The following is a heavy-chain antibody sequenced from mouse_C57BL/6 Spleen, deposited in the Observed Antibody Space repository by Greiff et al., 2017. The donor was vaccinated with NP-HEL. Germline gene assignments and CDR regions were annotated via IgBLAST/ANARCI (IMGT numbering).Heavy chain of an antibody. Sequence: EVKVVESGEGLVKPGGSLKLSCAASGFTFSSYAMSWVRQTPEKRLEWVAYISSGGDYIYYADTVKGRFTISRDNARNTLYLHMSSLKSEDTAMYYSTRTRNYDWFADWGQGTLVTVSA. D-gene: IGHD2-4*01. V-gene: IGHV5-9-1*02. CDR2: ISSGGDYI. J-gene: IGHJ3*01. CDR1: GFTFSSYA. CDR3: TRTRNYDWFAD.